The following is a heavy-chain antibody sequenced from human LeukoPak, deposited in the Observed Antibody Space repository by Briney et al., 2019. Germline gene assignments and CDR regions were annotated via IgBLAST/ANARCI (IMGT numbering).Heavy chain of an antibody. CDR3: AQTTVVTHNWFDP. CDR1: GYTLTELS. CDR2: FDPEDGET. V-gene: IGHV1-24*01. Sequence: ASVKVSCKVSGYTLTELSMHWVRQAPGKGLEWMGGFDPEDGETIYAQKFQGRVTMTEDTSTDTAYMELNSLRSDDTAVYYCAQTTVVTHNWFDPWGQGTLVTVSS. D-gene: IGHD4-23*01. J-gene: IGHJ5*02.